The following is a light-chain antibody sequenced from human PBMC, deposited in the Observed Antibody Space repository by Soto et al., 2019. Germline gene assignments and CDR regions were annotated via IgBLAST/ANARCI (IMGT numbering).Light chain of an antibody. Sequence: EIVMTQSPGTLSLSPGERATLSCRASQGVSSRYLAWYQQKPGQAPRLLMFDASSRATGIPDRFSGSGSGTDFTLTISRLEPEDFAVYYCQQYGSSRTFGQGTKVDI. CDR2: DAS. V-gene: IGKV3-20*01. CDR3: QQYGSSRT. J-gene: IGKJ1*01. CDR1: QGVSSRY.